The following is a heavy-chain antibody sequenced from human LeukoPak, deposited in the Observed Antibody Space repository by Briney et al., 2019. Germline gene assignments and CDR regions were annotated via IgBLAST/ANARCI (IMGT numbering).Heavy chain of an antibody. V-gene: IGHV4-59*11. CDR2: IYYSGST. CDR1: GGSISSHY. CDR3: ARRIAARWFDP. J-gene: IGHJ5*02. D-gene: IGHD6-6*01. Sequence: SETLSLTCTVSGGSISSHYWSWIRQPPGQRLEWIGYIYYSGSTNYNPSLKSRVTISVDTSKNQFSLKLSSVTAADTAVYYCARRIAARWFDPWGQGTLVTVSS.